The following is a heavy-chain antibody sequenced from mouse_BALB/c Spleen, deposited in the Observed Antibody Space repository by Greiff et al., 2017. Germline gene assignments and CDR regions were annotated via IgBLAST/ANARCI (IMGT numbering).Heavy chain of an antibody. CDR1: GYTFSSYW. J-gene: IGHJ4*01. V-gene: IGHV1-9*01. Sequence: VKLVESGAELMKPGASVKISCKATGYTFSSYWIEWVKQRPGHGLEWIGEILPGSGSTNYNEKFKGKATFTADTSSNTAYMQLSSLTSEDSAVYYCARYYGNYVMDYWGQGTSVTVSS. CDR3: ARYYGNYVMDY. D-gene: IGHD2-1*01. CDR2: ILPGSGST.